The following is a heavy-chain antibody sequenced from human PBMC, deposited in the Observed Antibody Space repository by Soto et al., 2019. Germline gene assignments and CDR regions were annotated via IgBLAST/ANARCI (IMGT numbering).Heavy chain of an antibody. J-gene: IGHJ4*02. V-gene: IGHV4-4*02. D-gene: IGHD6-19*01. CDR2: IYHSGST. CDR3: AREVAVAGLYYFDY. Sequence: LTCAVSGGSVSSSNWWSWVRQPPGKGLEWIGVIYHSGSTNYNPSLKSRVTISVDKSKNQFSLKLSSVTAADTAVYYCAREVAVAGLYYFDYWGQGTLVTVSS. CDR1: GGSVSSSNW.